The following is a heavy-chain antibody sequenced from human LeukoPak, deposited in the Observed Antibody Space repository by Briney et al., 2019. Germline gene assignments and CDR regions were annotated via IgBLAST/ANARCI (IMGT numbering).Heavy chain of an antibody. Sequence: SETLSLTCTVSGGSISSYYWSWIRQPPGKGLEWIGYIYYSGSTNYNPSLKSRVTISVDTSKNQFSLKLSSVTAADTAVYYCARDGQIQLWSTVDYWGQGTLVTVSP. CDR2: IYYSGST. J-gene: IGHJ4*02. CDR3: ARDGQIQLWSTVDY. D-gene: IGHD5-18*01. V-gene: IGHV4-59*01. CDR1: GGSISSYY.